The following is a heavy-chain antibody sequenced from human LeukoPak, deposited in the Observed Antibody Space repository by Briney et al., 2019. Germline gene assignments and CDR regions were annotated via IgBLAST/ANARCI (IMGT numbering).Heavy chain of an antibody. D-gene: IGHD4-17*01. CDR2: ISGGGTT. J-gene: IGHJ5*02. CDR3: TMPYGDYVS. V-gene: IGHV3-23*01. Sequence: GGSLRLSCAASGFTFSSYAMTWVRQAPGKGLEWVSAISGGGTTYYADSVKGRFTISRDNSKNTLYLQMNSLRADDAAVYYCTMPYGDYVSWGQGTLVTVFS. CDR1: GFTFSSYA.